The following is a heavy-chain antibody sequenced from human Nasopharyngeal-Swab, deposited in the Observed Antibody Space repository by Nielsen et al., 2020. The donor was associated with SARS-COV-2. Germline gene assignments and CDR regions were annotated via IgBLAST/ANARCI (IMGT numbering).Heavy chain of an antibody. V-gene: IGHV3-23*01. CDR3: ARGCDTDCFRVDS. J-gene: IGHJ4*02. CDR1: GFSLNRYA. D-gene: IGHD2-21*02. CDR2: ISASGRAT. Sequence: GESLKISCVAFGFSLNRYAMIWVRRAPGKGLEWVSGISASGRATYYADSVEGRLTISRDNSRNTLSLQMNNLRAEDTATYYCARGCDTDCFRVDSWGQGTLVTVSS.